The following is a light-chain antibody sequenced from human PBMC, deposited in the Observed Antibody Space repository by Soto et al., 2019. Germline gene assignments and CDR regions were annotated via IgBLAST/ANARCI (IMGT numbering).Light chain of an antibody. CDR2: DAS. CDR1: QSVSST. CDR3: QQYGSSPIT. Sequence: EIVMTQSPATLSVSPGERATLSCRASQSVSSTLAWYQQKPGQAPRLLIYDASNRAAGIPARFSGSGSGTDFTLTISSLEPEDFAVYYCQQYGSSPITFGQGTRLEIK. J-gene: IGKJ5*01. V-gene: IGKV3D-15*01.